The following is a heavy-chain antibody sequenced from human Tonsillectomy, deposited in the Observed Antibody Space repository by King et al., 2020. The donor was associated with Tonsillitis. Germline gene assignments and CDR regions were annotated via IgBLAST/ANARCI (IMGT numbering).Heavy chain of an antibody. Sequence: VQLQESGPGLVKPSQTLSLTCTVSGGTISTGGWNWSWIRQLPGKGLEWIGNVYYSGSTYYNPSLKSRVAMSVDTSKNQFSLKLSSVTAADTAIYYGARDVRRYYTSGERSSYYYMDVWGKGTTVTVSS. CDR2: VYYSGST. J-gene: IGHJ6*03. D-gene: IGHD3-10*01. V-gene: IGHV4-31*03. CDR3: ARDVRRYYTSGERSSYYYMDV. CDR1: GGTISTGGWN.